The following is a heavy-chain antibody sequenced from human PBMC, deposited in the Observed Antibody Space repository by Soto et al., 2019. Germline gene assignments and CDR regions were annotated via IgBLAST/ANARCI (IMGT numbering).Heavy chain of an antibody. CDR2: IRSKANSYAT. J-gene: IGHJ6*02. Sequence: EVQLVESGGGSVQPGGSLKLSCAASGFTFSGSAMHWVRQASGKGLEWVGRIRSKANSYATAYAASVKGRFTISRDDSKNTAYLQMNSLKTEDTAVYYCTRHIPGLDYYYGMDVWGQGTTVTVSS. V-gene: IGHV3-73*01. CDR1: GFTFSGSA. CDR3: TRHIPGLDYYYGMDV.